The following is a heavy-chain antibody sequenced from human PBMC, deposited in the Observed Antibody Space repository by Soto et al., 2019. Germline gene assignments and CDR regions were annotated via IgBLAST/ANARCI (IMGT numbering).Heavy chain of an antibody. Sequence: GGSLRLSCAASGFTFSSYAMSWVRQAPGKGLEWVSAISGSGGSTYYADSVKGRFTISRDNSKNTLYLQMNSLRAEDTAVYYCAKDKYFGSGTPDVNWFDPWGQGTLVTVSS. CDR1: GFTFSSYA. CDR3: AKDKYFGSGTPDVNWFDP. J-gene: IGHJ5*02. V-gene: IGHV3-23*01. D-gene: IGHD2-21*01. CDR2: ISGSGGST.